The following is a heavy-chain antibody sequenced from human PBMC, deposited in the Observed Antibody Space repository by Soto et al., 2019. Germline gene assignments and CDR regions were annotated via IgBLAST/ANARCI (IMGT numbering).Heavy chain of an antibody. D-gene: IGHD7-27*01. V-gene: IGHV3-11*06. CDR2: ISSSSSYT. CDR1: GFTFSDYY. J-gene: IGHJ3*02. Sequence: GSLRLSCAASGFTFSDYYMSWTRQAPGKGLEWVSYISSSSSYTNYADSVKGRFTISRDNAKNSLYLQMNSLRAEDTAVYYCARATGDGGDAFDIWGQGTMVTVSS. CDR3: ARATGDGGDAFDI.